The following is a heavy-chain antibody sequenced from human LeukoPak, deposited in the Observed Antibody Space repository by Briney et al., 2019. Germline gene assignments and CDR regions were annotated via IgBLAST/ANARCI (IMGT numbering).Heavy chain of an antibody. CDR2: INSDGSRK. CDR1: GFTFSNFW. J-gene: IGHJ4*02. CDR3: AREGGVGNGGYGVPGY. V-gene: IGHV3-74*03. Sequence: GGSLRLSCAASGFTFSNFWMHWVRQAPGKGLVWVSRINSDGSRKTYADSVTGRFIISRDNAKNTLYLQMNSLRAEDTAVYYCAREGGVGNGGYGVPGYWGQGTLVTVSS. D-gene: IGHD5-12*01.